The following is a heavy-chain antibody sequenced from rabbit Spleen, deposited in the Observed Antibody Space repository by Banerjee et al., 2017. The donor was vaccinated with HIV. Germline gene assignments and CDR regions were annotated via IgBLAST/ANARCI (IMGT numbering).Heavy chain of an antibody. D-gene: IGHD4-1*01. CDR1: GVSFSGNSY. CDR2: IDSGSSGFT. J-gene: IGHJ6*01. V-gene: IGHV1S40*01. CDR3: ARDLDNVIGWNFGW. Sequence: QSLEESGGDLVKPGASLTLTCIASGVSFSGNSYICWVRQAPGKGLEWIVCIDSGSSGFTYFASWAKGRFTISKTSSTTVTLQMTSLTAADTATYFCARDLDNVIGWNFGWWGQGTLVTVS.